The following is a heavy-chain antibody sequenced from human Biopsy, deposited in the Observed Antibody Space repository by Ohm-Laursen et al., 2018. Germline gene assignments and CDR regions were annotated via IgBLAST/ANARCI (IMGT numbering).Heavy chain of an antibody. CDR3: AKDGGQWLGGAFDI. CDR2: IAYDGSNK. Sequence: SLRLSCSSGFGMYAMHWVRQPPGKGLEWLAVIAYDGSNKYYAESVKGRFTISRDRSRDTVHLQMNSLRYEDTALYYCAKDGGQWLGGAFDIWGHGTMVSVSS. D-gene: IGHD6-19*01. V-gene: IGHV3-30*18. CDR1: GFGMYA. J-gene: IGHJ3*02.